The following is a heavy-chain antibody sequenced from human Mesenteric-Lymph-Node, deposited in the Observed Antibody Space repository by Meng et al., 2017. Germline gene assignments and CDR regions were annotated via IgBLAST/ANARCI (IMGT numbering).Heavy chain of an antibody. CDR3: AREVGRAATYYYYYGMDV. J-gene: IGHJ6*02. Sequence: GESLKISCAASGFTFSSYGMHWVRQAPGKGLEWVAVIWYDGSNKYYADSVKGRFTISRDNSKNTLYLQMNSLRAEDTAVYYCAREVGRAATYYYYYGMDVWGQGTTVTVSS. V-gene: IGHV3-33*01. CDR2: IWYDGSNK. D-gene: IGHD2-15*01. CDR1: GFTFSSYG.